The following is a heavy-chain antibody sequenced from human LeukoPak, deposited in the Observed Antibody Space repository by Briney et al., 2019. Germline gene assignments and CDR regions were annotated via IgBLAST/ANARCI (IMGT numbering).Heavy chain of an antibody. V-gene: IGHV1-69*02. J-gene: IGHJ6*02. Sequence: GASVKASCKASGGTFSSYTISWVRPPPGQGLEWMGRIIPILGIANYAQKFQGRVTITADKSTSTAYMELSSLRSEDTAVYDCASGDSSSDYYYGMDVWRQGTTVTVSS. D-gene: IGHD6-6*01. CDR2: IIPILGIA. CDR1: GGTFSSYT. CDR3: ASGDSSSDYYYGMDV.